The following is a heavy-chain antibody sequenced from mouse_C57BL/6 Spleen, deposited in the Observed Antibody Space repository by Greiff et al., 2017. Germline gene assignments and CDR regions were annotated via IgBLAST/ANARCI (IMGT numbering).Heavy chain of an antibody. Sequence: EVQGVESGGGLVKPGGSLKLSCAASGFTFSSYAMSWVRQTPEKRLEWVATISDGGSYTYYPDNVKGRFTISRDNAKNNLYLQMSHLKSEDTAMYYCAREGTASFAYWGQGTLVTVSA. CDR1: GFTFSSYA. CDR3: AREGTASFAY. CDR2: ISDGGSYT. D-gene: IGHD3-3*01. J-gene: IGHJ3*01. V-gene: IGHV5-4*01.